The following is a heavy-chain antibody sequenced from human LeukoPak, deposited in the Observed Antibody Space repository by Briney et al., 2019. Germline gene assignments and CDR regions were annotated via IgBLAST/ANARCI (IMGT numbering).Heavy chain of an antibody. CDR3: AKDQEEGGRLGYCSSTSCYQGAFDI. D-gene: IGHD2-2*01. CDR2: ISGSGGST. Sequence: GGSLRLSCAASGFTFSSYAMSWVRQAPGKGLEWVSAISGSGGSTYYADSVKGRFTISRDNSKNTLYLQMNSLRAEDTAVYYCAKDQEEGGRLGYCSSTSCYQGAFDIWGQGTMVTVSS. J-gene: IGHJ3*02. CDR1: GFTFSSYA. V-gene: IGHV3-23*01.